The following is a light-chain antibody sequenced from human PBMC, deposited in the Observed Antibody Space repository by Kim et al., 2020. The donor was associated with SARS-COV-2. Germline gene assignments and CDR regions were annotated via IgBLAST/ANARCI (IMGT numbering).Light chain of an antibody. CDR3: QVWDSDTDHVI. CDR2: YDN. J-gene: IGLJ2*01. CDR1: SLQSKT. Sequence: APGGTATVCCGGDSLQSKTVHWYQQQPGHAPVLVIQYDNERPSGIPERISGSTSGNMASLTLSRVEAGDEADYYCQVWDSDTDHVIFGGGTQLTVL. V-gene: IGLV3-21*04.